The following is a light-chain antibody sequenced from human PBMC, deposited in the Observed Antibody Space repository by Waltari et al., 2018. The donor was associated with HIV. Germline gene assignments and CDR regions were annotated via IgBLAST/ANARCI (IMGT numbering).Light chain of an antibody. J-gene: IGLJ2*01. V-gene: IGLV2-14*03. Sequence: QSALTQPASVSGSPGQSITISCTGTSSDVGRYNYPSWYQQHPGKAPKLVIYAVSKRPAGVSERLAGSKSGNTASLTISGLQAGDGADYYWSSYTSSRTYLVFGGGTKLTGL. CDR1: SSDVGRYNY. CDR2: AVS. CDR3: SSYTSSRTYLV.